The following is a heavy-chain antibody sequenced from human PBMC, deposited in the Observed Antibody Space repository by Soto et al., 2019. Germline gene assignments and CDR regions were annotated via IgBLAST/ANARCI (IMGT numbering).Heavy chain of an antibody. J-gene: IGHJ4*02. D-gene: IGHD3-16*01. V-gene: IGHV3-9*01. Sequence: PGGSLRLSCAVSGFTFDDNAMHWVRQAPEKGLEWVSGINWKSDIGYADSVKGRFTISRDNAENSLYLQVNSLRAEDTALYYCAISQDRGGRTTFIYWGQGTQVTVS. CDR1: GFTFDDNA. CDR3: AISQDRGGRTTFIY. CDR2: INWKSDI.